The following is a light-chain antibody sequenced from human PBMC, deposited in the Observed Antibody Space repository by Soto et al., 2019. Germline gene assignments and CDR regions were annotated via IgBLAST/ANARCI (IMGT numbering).Light chain of an antibody. CDR3: PSYNSFPFT. CDR2: EAS. J-gene: IGKJ3*01. V-gene: IGKV1-27*01. Sequence: DLQMTQSPSSLSASVGDRVTLTCRASPGINTYLAWYQQRPGHAPKLLIYEASTLQSRVPPRFSGTGSRTPFTLPICSLRPEDVGTYFSPSYNSFPFTFGPGTRVDLK. CDR1: PGINTY.